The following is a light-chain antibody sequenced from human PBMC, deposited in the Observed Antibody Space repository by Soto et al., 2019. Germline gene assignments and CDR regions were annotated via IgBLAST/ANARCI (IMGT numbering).Light chain of an antibody. CDR1: SPNIGSNV. CDR3: AAWDDSLDGVV. Sequence: QSVLTQPPSASGTPGQRVTISCSGRSPNIGSNVVNWYQQLPGTAPKLLIYVNNQRPSGVPDRFSGSKSGTSASLAISGLQSEDKADYYCAAWDDSLDGVVFGGGTKVTVL. J-gene: IGLJ3*02. V-gene: IGLV1-44*01. CDR2: VNN.